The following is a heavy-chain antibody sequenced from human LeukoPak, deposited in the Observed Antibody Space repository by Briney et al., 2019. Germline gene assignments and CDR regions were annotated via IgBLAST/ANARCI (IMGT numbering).Heavy chain of an antibody. CDR2: ISSSSYI. CDR1: GFTFSSYS. D-gene: IGHD3-22*01. J-gene: IGHJ4*02. CDR3: ARTPGPYYYDSSGSFDY. Sequence: GGSLRLSCAASGFTFSSYSMNWVRQAPGKGLEWVSSISSSSYIYYADSVKGRFTISRDNAKNSLYLQMNSLRAEDTAVYYCARTPGPYYYDSSGSFDYWGQGTLVTVSS. V-gene: IGHV3-21*01.